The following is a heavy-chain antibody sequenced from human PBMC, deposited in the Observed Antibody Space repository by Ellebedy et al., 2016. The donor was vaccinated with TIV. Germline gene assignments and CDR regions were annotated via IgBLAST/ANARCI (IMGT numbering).Heavy chain of an antibody. J-gene: IGHJ5*02. CDR1: GGSISSYY. CDR2: IYYSGST. Sequence: MPSETLSLTCTVSGGSISSYYWSWIRQPPGKGLEWIGYIYYSGSTNYNPSLKSRVTISVDTSKNQFSLKLSSVTAADTAVYYCARGRYCSSTSCYAGWFDPWGQGTLVTVSS. CDR3: ARGRYCSSTSCYAGWFDP. V-gene: IGHV4-59*01. D-gene: IGHD2-2*01.